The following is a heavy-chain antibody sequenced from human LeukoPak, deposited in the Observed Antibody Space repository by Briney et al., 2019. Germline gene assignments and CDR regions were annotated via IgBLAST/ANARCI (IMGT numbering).Heavy chain of an antibody. V-gene: IGHV3-33*01. CDR2: IWYDGSNK. Sequence: QPGGSLRLSCAASGFTFSSYGMHWVRQAPGKGLEWVAVIWYDGSNKYYADSVKGRFTISRDNSKNTLYLQMNSLRVEDTAVFYCARDGFVGAADYWGQGTLVTVSS. CDR3: ARDGFVGAADY. D-gene: IGHD6-13*01. J-gene: IGHJ4*02. CDR1: GFTFSSYG.